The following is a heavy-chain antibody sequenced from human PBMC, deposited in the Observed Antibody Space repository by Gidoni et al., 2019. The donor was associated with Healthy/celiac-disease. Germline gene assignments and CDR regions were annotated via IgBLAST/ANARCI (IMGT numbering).Heavy chain of an antibody. CDR1: GFTFSNYA. V-gene: IGHV3-23*01. CDR2: LTDSGGST. D-gene: IGHD3-22*01. J-gene: IGHJ4*02. CDR3: AKNYYDTTGYYFGLFDY. Sequence: EVQLLESGGGLVEPGGSLRLSCAASGFTFSNYAMSWVRQAPGKGLAWVSGLTDSGGSTYYAESVKGRLTISRDNSRNTLYLQMNSLRAEDTAVYYCAKNYYDTTGYYFGLFDYWGQGTLVTVSS.